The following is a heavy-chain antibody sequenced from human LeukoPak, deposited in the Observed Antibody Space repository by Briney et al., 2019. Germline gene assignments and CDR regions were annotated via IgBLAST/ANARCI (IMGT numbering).Heavy chain of an antibody. V-gene: IGHV3-64*01. CDR3: ARRGDGYNPPFDY. Sequence: GGALRLSCAASGFTFSSYAMHWVRQAPGKGLEYVSAISSNGGSTYCANSVKGRFTISRDNSKNTLYLQMGSLRAEDMAVYYCARRGDGYNPPFDYWGQGTLVTVSS. CDR2: ISSNGGST. CDR1: GFTFSSYA. J-gene: IGHJ4*02. D-gene: IGHD5-24*01.